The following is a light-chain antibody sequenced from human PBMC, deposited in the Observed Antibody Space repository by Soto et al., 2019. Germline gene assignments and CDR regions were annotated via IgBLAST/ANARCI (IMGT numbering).Light chain of an antibody. J-gene: IGKJ4*01. V-gene: IGKV1-9*01. CDR3: QQFNVYPLT. Sequence: DIQLTQSPSFLSASVGDRVTISCRASQGITDFLAWYQQKPGKAPKLLIYAASTLQSGVPSRFSGSASGTEFTLTISSLQPEYFATYFCQQFNVYPLTFGGGTMLEIK. CDR1: QGITDF. CDR2: AAS.